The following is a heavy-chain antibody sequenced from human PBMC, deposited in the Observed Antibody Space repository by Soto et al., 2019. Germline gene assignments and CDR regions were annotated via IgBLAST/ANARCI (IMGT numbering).Heavy chain of an antibody. J-gene: IGHJ4*02. CDR3: AKGEDHLPVPHAY. CDR1: GGSISRYY. Sequence: SETLSLTCTVSGGSISRYYWSWIRQPPGKGLEWIGYIYYSGSTNYNPSLKSQVTISVDTSKNQFSLKLSSVTAADTAVYYCAKGEDHLPVPHAYWAQG. D-gene: IGHD2-2*01. CDR2: IYYSGST. V-gene: IGHV4-59*01.